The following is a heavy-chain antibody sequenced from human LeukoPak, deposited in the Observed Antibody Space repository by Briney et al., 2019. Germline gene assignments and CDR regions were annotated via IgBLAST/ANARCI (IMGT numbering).Heavy chain of an antibody. Sequence: GGSLRLSCAASGFTVSGNYMTWVRQAPGKGLEWVSVIYGGGTAYCADSVRGRFTISRDNSKNTLYLQMNSLRAEDTAVYYCARERPPRGPFDYWGQGTLVTVSS. J-gene: IGHJ4*02. CDR3: ARERPPRGPFDY. CDR2: IYGGGTA. D-gene: IGHD3-10*01. V-gene: IGHV3-53*01. CDR1: GFTVSGNY.